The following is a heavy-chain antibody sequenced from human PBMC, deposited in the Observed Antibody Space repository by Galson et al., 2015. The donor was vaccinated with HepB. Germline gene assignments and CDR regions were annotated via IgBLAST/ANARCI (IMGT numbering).Heavy chain of an antibody. CDR1: GFTFSSYA. V-gene: IGHV3-23*01. Sequence: SLRLSCAASGFTFSSYAMHWVRQTPGKGLEWLLGISGNGGDTYYADSVKGRFTISRDNAKNTLHLQINSLRAEDTAVYYCARQDYCTMVRGVCAFDIWGQGTRVTVSS. J-gene: IGHJ3*02. CDR2: ISGNGGDT. CDR3: ARQDYCTMVRGVCAFDI. D-gene: IGHD3-10*01.